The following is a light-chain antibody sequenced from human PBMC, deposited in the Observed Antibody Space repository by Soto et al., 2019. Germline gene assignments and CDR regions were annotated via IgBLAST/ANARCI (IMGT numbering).Light chain of an antibody. J-gene: IGKJ4*01. Sequence: EIVLTQSPATLSLSPGERATLSCRASQSVSSYLAWYQQKPGQAPRLLIYDASNRATGIPARISGSGSGTDFTLTISSLEPEDFAVYYCQHRGTRQGSLCTFGGGTKVEIK. CDR1: QSVSSY. CDR3: QHRGTRQGSLCT. V-gene: IGKV3-11*01. CDR2: DAS.